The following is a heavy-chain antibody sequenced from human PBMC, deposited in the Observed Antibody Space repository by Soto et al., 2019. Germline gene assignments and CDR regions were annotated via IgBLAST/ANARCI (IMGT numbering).Heavy chain of an antibody. D-gene: IGHD4-4*01. CDR2: IRSKAYGGTT. J-gene: IGHJ4*02. CDR3: TSADYSSFDFDY. Sequence: KSGGSLRLSCTASGFIFGDYAMSWFRQAPGKGLAWVGFIRSKAYGGTTEYAASVKGRFTISRDDSKSIAYLQMNSLKTEDTAVYYCTSADYSSFDFDYWRQGTLVTVSS. CDR1: GFIFGDYA. V-gene: IGHV3-49*05.